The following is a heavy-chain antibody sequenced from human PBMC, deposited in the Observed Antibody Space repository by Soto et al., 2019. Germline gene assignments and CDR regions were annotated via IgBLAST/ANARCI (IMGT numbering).Heavy chain of an antibody. Sequence: EVQLVESGGDLVQPGGSLRLSCAASGFAFSGYWMSWVRQAPGKGLEGVANIKQDGSEKYYVDSVKGRFTISRDNAKNSLYLQMNRLRFEDTAVYYCARATSVDAYWGQGTLVTVSS. J-gene: IGHJ4*02. CDR2: IKQDGSEK. CDR3: ARATSVDAY. D-gene: IGHD5-12*01. V-gene: IGHV3-7*01. CDR1: GFAFSGYW.